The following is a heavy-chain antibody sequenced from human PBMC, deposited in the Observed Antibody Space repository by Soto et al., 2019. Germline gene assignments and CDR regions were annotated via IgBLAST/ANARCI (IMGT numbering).Heavy chain of an antibody. J-gene: IGHJ4*02. CDR1: GFTFSSYS. D-gene: IGHD6-13*01. V-gene: IGHV3-21*01. CDR2: ISSSSSYL. CDR3: ARDLVIAAAGKGY. Sequence: EVQLVESGGGLVKPGGSLRLSCAASGFTFSSYSMNWVRQAPGKGLEWVSSISSSSSYLYYADSVKGRFTISRDNAKNSLYLQMNSLRAEDTAVYYCARDLVIAAAGKGYWGQGTLVTVSS.